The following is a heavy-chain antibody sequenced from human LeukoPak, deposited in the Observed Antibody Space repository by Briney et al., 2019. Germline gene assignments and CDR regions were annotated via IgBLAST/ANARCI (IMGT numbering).Heavy chain of an antibody. D-gene: IGHD4-11*01. CDR1: GRSISSSGYY. J-gene: IGHJ4*02. CDR3: ARFRTLTTHFDY. V-gene: IGHV4-39*01. Sequence: SETLSLTCTVSGRSISSSGYYWGWIRQPPGKGLEWIGTIYYSGSTYYNPSLKSRVPLSVDTSKNQYSLKLSSVTAADTAVYYCARFRTLTTHFDYWGQGTRVTVSS. CDR2: IYYSGST.